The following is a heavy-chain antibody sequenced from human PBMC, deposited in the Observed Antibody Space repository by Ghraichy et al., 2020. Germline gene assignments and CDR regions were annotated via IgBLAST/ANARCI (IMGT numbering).Heavy chain of an antibody. D-gene: IGHD2/OR15-2a*01. CDR3: ARVFYDCNGNSYFDY. J-gene: IGHJ4*02. V-gene: IGHV4-61*01. CDR2: ILAGGRT. CDR1: GASVSSASYY. Sequence: SETLSLTCSVSGASVSSASYYWTWIRQTPGKGLEWIGYILAGGRTNYNPSLQSRVTTSVDTSRNQVSLNLNFVTAADTAGYYCARVFYDCNGNSYFDYWGQGSLVTVSS.